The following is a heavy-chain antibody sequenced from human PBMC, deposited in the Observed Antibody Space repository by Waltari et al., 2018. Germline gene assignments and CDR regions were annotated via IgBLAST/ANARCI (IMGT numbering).Heavy chain of an antibody. V-gene: IGHV1-2*06. J-gene: IGHJ4*02. CDR3: ARDLVAGLYMGSSSWPIDY. D-gene: IGHD6-13*01. CDR2: INPNSGGT. Sequence: QVQLVQSGAEVKKPGASVKVSCKASGYTFTGYYMHWVRQAPGQGLEWMGRINPNSGGTNYAQKFQGRVTRTRDTSISTAYMELSRLRSDDTAVYYCARDLVAGLYMGSSSWPIDYWGQGTLVTVSS. CDR1: GYTFTGYY.